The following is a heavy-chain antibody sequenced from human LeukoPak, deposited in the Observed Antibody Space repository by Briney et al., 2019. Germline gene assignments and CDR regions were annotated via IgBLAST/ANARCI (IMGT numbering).Heavy chain of an antibody. CDR2: ISYSGGT. V-gene: IGHV4-59*08. CDR1: GDSIGSYY. CDR3: ARHLSSGTYPLDS. Sequence: PSETLSLTCTVSGDSIGSYYWSWIRQPAGNGLEWIAYISYSGGTNYNPSLKSRVTISLDTSSNQVSLKMRSVTAADTAVYYCARHLSSGTYPLDSWGQGTLVTVSS. D-gene: IGHD1-26*01. J-gene: IGHJ4*02.